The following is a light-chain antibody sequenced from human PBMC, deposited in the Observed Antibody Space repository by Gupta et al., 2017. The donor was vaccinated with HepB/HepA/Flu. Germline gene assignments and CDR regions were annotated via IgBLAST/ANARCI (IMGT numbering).Light chain of an antibody. CDR1: SSNIGNNY. CDR2: ENN. J-gene: IGLJ3*02. CDR3: GTWDNSLSAKV. V-gene: IGLV1-51*02. Sequence: QSVFTQPPSVSAAPGQKVTISCSGSSSNIGNNYISWYQQLPGTAPKLLIYENNHRPSGIPDRFAGSKSGASAPLGITGLQTGDEADYYCGTWDNSLSAKVFGGGTNLTVL.